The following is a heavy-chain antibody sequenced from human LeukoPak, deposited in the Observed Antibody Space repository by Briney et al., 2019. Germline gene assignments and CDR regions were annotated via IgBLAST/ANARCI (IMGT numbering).Heavy chain of an antibody. D-gene: IGHD2-15*01. CDR1: GFTFSRYW. CDR3: ARQKAVVVVAATPDEDYGDYVDYYYYMDV. V-gene: IGHV3-7*01. J-gene: IGHJ6*03. Sequence: GGSLRLSCAASGFTFSRYWMSWVRQAPGKGLEWVANIKEDGSEKYYVDSVKGRLTISRDNAKNSLSLQIKGLRAEDTAVYYCARQKAVVVVAATPDEDYGDYVDYYYYMDVWGKGTTVTVSS. CDR2: IKEDGSEK.